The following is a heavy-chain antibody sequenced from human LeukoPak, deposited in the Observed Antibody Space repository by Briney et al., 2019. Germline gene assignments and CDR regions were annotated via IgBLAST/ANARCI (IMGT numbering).Heavy chain of an antibody. CDR2: VHYSGTT. V-gene: IGHV4-59*01. J-gene: IGHJ4*02. CDR3: ATGYGDFRVEGRYFYS. CDR1: DGFITNYY. D-gene: IGHD4-17*01. Sequence: SETLSLTCTVSDGFITNYYWSWVRQPPGKGLEFIGYVHYSGTTNYNPSLRSRVTKSIDTSKKHFFLKLNSVTAADTAVYYCATGYGDFRVEGRYFYSWGQGTLVTVSS.